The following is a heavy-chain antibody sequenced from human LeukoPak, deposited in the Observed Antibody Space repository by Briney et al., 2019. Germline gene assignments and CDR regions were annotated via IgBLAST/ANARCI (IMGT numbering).Heavy chain of an antibody. D-gene: IGHD3-9*01. CDR3: ARDGSYYDILTGYYKPSYFDY. Sequence: KPSETLSLTCTVSGGSISSYYWSWIRQPPGKGLEWIGYIYYSGSTNYNPSLKSRVTISVDTSKNQFSLKLSSVTAADTAVYYCARDGSYYDILTGYYKPSYFDYWGQGTLVTVSS. CDR2: IYYSGST. J-gene: IGHJ4*02. V-gene: IGHV4-59*12. CDR1: GGSISSYY.